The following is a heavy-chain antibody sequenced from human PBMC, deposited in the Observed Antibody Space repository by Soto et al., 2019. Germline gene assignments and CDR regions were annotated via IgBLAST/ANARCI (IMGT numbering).Heavy chain of an antibody. D-gene: IGHD3-22*01. V-gene: IGHV4-30-2*01. CDR2: IYHSGST. CDR3: ARSYYYDSSGYYRGLYYFDY. CDR1: GGSISSGGYS. J-gene: IGHJ4*02. Sequence: QLQLQESGSGLVKPSQTLSLTCAVSGGSISSGGYSWSWIRQPPGKGLEWIGYIYHSGSTYYNPSLKSRVTISVDRSKNQFSLKLSSVTAADTAVYYCARSYYYDSSGYYRGLYYFDYWGQGTLVTVSS.